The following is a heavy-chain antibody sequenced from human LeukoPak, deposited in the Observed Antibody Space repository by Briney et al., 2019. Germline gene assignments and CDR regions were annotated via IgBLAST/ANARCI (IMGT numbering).Heavy chain of an antibody. V-gene: IGHV4-4*07. CDR3: ARGPSGYYYG. CDR2: IYTRGGS. Sequence: SETLSLTCTVSGGFIGSYPGSWIRQPAGKGMEWIGRIYTRGGSDYNPSLKSRVTMSLDTSKNQFYLKMTSVTAADTAVYYCARGPSGYYYGWGQGILVTVSS. CDR1: GGFIGSYP. J-gene: IGHJ4*02. D-gene: IGHD3-22*01.